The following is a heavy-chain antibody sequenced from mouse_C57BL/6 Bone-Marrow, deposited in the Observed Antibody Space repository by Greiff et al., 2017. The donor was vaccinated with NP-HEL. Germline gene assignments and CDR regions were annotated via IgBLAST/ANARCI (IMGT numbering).Heavy chain of an antibody. J-gene: IGHJ2*01. V-gene: IGHV1-59*01. CDR3: ERQYYGSG. D-gene: IGHD1-1*01. CDR2: IDPSDSYT. CDR1: GYTFTSYW. Sequence: QVQLQQPGAELVRPGTSVKLSCKASGYTFTSYWMHWVKQRPGQGLEWIGVIDPSDSYTNYNQKFKGKATLTVDTSSSTAYMQLSSLTSEDSAVYYCERQYYGSGWGQGTTLTVSS.